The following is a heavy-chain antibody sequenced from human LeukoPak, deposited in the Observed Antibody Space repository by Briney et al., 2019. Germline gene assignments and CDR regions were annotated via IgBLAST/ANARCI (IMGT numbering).Heavy chain of an antibody. CDR3: ARGFDSKSSYFDY. CDR1: GGSISSTIHY. CDR2: TYYSGST. J-gene: IGHJ4*02. D-gene: IGHD5-12*01. Sequence: SETLSLTCTVSGGSISSTIHYWGWIRQPPGKGLEWIGYTYYSGSTKYNPSLNSRVTISLNTSKNQFSLKLRSVTAADTAVYYCARGFDSKSSYFDYWGQGTLVTVSS. V-gene: IGHV4-61*05.